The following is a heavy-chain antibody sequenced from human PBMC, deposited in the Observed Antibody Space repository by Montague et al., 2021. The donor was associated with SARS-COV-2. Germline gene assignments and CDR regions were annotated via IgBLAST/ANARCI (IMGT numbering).Heavy chain of an antibody. CDR1: GGSISSSSYY. V-gene: IGHV4-39*01. Sequence: SETLSLTCTVSGGSISSSSYYWGWIREPPGKGLEWSGNIYDSGNTCYNPCLKSRVTIAVDKSKNQFSLKLMSVTAADTAVYYCANMGVGRIMMFGVASRGALDYWGQGTLVTVSS. J-gene: IGHJ4*02. CDR3: ANMGVGRIMMFGVASRGALDY. D-gene: IGHD3-3*01. CDR2: IYDSGNT.